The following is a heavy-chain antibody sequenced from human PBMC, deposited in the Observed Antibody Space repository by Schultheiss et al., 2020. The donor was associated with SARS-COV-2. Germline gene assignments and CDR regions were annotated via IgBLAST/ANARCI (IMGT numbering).Heavy chain of an antibody. Sequence: SETLSLTCTVSGGSISSYYWSWIRQPPGKGLEWIGEINHSGSTNYNPSLKSRVTISVDTSKNQFSLKLSSVTAADTAVYYCTTEGSGSYSRPYYYYYYGMDVWGQGTTVTVSS. CDR2: INHSGST. V-gene: IGHV4-34*01. CDR3: TTEGSGSYSRPYYYYYYGMDV. CDR1: GGSISSYY. D-gene: IGHD1-26*01. J-gene: IGHJ6*02.